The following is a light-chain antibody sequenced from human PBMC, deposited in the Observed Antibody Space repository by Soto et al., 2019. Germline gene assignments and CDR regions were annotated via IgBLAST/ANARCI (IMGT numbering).Light chain of an antibody. J-gene: IGKJ1*01. V-gene: IGKV1-39*01. Sequence: DIQMTQSPSSLSASVGARVPITCRASQSIARYSNWYQQKPGKAPKLLIYGGSTLRGGVPSRVSTTESGPDVTLTISSLQHDDFATYCCQQSYDVPRTFGQGNRVEI. CDR2: GGS. CDR1: QSIARY. CDR3: QQSYDVPRT.